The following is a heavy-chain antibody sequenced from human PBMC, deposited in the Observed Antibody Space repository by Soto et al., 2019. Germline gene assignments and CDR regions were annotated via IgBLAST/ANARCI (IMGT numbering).Heavy chain of an antibody. CDR1: GFSISSYY. Sequence: TSETLSLTCSVSGFSISSYYWSWIRKPPGKGLEWIGYIYYSGSTNYNPSLKSRVTISVDTSKNQFSLKLSSVTAADTAVYYCARLQHIVVVTATHRFDAFDIWGQGIMVNVS. CDR2: IYYSGST. J-gene: IGHJ3*02. D-gene: IGHD2-21*02. V-gene: IGHV4-59*01. CDR3: ARLQHIVVVTATHRFDAFDI.